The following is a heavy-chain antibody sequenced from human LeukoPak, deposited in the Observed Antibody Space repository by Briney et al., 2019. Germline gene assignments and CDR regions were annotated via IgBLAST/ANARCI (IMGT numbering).Heavy chain of an antibody. D-gene: IGHD6-19*01. Sequence: GGSLRLSCEASGFTFSSYAMHWVRQAPGKGLEWVAVISYDGSNKYYADSVKGRFTISRDNSKNTLYLQMNSLRAEDTAVYYCARAPYSSGWLDYWGQGTLVTVSS. CDR2: ISYDGSNK. V-gene: IGHV3-30*01. J-gene: IGHJ4*02. CDR3: ARAPYSSGWLDY. CDR1: GFTFSSYA.